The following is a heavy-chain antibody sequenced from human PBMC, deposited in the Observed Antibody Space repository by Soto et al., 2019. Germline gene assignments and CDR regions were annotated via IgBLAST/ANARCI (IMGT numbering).Heavy chain of an antibody. CDR3: ARDARYSSSWDTSNFDY. V-gene: IGHV1-18*01. J-gene: IGHJ4*02. D-gene: IGHD6-13*01. Sequence: ASVKVSCKASGYTFTSYGISWVRQAPGQGLEWMGWISAYNVNTNYAQKLQGRVTMTTGTSTTTAYMELRSLRSDDTAVYYCARDARYSSSWDTSNFDYWGQGTLVTVSS. CDR2: ISAYNVNT. CDR1: GYTFTSYG.